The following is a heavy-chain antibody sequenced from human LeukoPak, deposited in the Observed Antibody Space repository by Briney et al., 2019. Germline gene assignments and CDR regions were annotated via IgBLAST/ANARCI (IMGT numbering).Heavy chain of an antibody. CDR3: ARDAGSYYYYYMDV. CDR2: IRYDGSNK. V-gene: IGHV3-30*02. J-gene: IGHJ6*03. Sequence: PGGSLRLSCAASGFAFSSYGMHWVRQAPGKGLEWVAFIRYDGSNKYYADSVKGRFTISRDNSKNTLYLHVNSLRPEDTAVYYCARDAGSYYYYYMDVWGKGTTVTVSS. CDR1: GFAFSSYG. D-gene: IGHD5-12*01.